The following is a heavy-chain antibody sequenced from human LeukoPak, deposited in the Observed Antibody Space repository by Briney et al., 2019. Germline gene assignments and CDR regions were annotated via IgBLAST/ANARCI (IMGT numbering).Heavy chain of an antibody. D-gene: IGHD5-18*01. CDR3: ARGLSGYSYGYYFDC. J-gene: IGHJ4*02. V-gene: IGHV4-59*13. CDR1: GGSISNYY. Sequence: SETLSLTCTVSGGSISNYYWSWIREPPGKGLEWIGYIYYSGSTNYNPSLKRRATISADTSKNQLSLKLISVTAADTAVYYCARGLSGYSYGYYFDCWGQGSLVTVSS. CDR2: IYYSGST.